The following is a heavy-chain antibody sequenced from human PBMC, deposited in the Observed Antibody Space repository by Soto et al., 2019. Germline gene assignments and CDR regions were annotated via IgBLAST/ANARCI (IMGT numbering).Heavy chain of an antibody. V-gene: IGHV1-69*13. CDR1: GGTFSSYA. CDR3: ARVLVCSGGSCYPAPNWFDP. Sequence: ASVKVSCKASGGTFSSYAISLVRQAPGQGIELMGVIIPIFGTANYALKFQGRVTITADESTSTAYMELSSLRSEDTAVYYCARVLVCSGGSCYPAPNWFDPWCQGTLVTVSS. CDR2: IIPIFGTA. D-gene: IGHD2-15*01. J-gene: IGHJ5*02.